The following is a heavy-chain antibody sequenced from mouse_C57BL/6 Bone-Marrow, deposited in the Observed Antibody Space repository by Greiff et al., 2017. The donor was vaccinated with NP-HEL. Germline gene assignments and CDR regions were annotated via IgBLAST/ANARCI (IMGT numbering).Heavy chain of an antibody. V-gene: IGHV7-1*01. CDR1: GFTFSDFY. CDR2: SRNKANDYTT. Sequence: EVKLVESGGGLVQSGRSLRLSCATSGFTFSDFYMEWVRQAPGKGLEWIAASRNKANDYTTEYSASVKCRFIVSRDTSQSILYLQMNALRAEDTAIYYCARDASDGSFDYWGQGTTLTVSS. J-gene: IGHJ2*01. CDR3: ARDASDGSFDY. D-gene: IGHD2-3*01.